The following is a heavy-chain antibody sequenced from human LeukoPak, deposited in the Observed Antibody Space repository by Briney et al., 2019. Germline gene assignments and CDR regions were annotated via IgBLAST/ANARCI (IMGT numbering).Heavy chain of an antibody. Sequence: PGGSLRLSCAASGFTFSSYSMNWVRQAPGRGLEWVSYISSSSSTIYFADSVKGRFTISRDNAKNSLYLQMNSLRAEDTAVYYCAREHSSGRPAFDSWGQGTLVTVSS. CDR3: AREHSSGRPAFDS. CDR1: GFTFSSYS. CDR2: ISSSSSTI. D-gene: IGHD6-19*01. J-gene: IGHJ4*02. V-gene: IGHV3-48*01.